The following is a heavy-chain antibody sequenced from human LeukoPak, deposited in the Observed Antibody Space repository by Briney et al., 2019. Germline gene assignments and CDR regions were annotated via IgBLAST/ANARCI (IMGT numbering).Heavy chain of an antibody. D-gene: IGHD6-19*01. Sequence: SVKVSCKSSGGTFSSYAISWVRQAPGQGLEWMGGIIPIFGTANYAQKFQGRVTITTDESTSTAYMELSRMRSEDTAVYYCARVEEQWLVGRGFDHWGQGTLVTVSS. CDR1: GGTFSSYA. V-gene: IGHV1-69*05. CDR3: ARVEEQWLVGRGFDH. J-gene: IGHJ5*02. CDR2: IIPIFGTA.